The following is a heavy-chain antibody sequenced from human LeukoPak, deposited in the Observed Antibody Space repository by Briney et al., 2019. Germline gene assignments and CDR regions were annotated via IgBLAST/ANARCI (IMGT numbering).Heavy chain of an antibody. CDR3: ARLHSYGFDY. CDR2: IYPDDSDT. D-gene: IGHD5-18*01. CDR1: EYSFPNYC. J-gene: IGHJ4*02. Sequence: GESLKISCKHSEYSFPNYCIGWVRQMPGKGLEWMGIIYPDDSDTRYSPSFQGQVTISADKSISTAYLQWSSLKASDTAMYYCARLHSYGFDYWGQGTLVTVSS. V-gene: IGHV5-51*01.